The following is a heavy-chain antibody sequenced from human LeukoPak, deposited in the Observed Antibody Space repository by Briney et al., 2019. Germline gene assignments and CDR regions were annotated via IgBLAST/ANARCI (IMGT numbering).Heavy chain of an antibody. D-gene: IGHD3-10*01. CDR3: ASLYGSGVDY. CDR1: GFTVSYNY. CDR2: TYGGGTT. J-gene: IGHJ4*02. Sequence: GGSLRLSCVASGFTVSYNYMSWVRQAPGKGLEWVSITYGGGTTYYADSVKGRFTISRDNAKNTLYLQMNSLRAEDTAVYYCASLYGSGVDYWGQGTLVTVSS. V-gene: IGHV3-66*01.